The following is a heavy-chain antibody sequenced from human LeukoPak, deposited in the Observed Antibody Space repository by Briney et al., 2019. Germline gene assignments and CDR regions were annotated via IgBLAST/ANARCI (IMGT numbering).Heavy chain of an antibody. CDR1: GFTFSSYW. CDR3: AKDLKLQH. D-gene: IGHD3-9*01. CDR2: IKKDGSEK. Sequence: GGSLSLSCAASGFTFSSYWMSWVRQAPGKGLEWVANIKKDGSEKYYVDSVKGRFTISRDNAKNTLYLQMNSLRAEDTAVYYCAKDLKLQHWGQGTLVTVSS. V-gene: IGHV3-7*03. J-gene: IGHJ1*01.